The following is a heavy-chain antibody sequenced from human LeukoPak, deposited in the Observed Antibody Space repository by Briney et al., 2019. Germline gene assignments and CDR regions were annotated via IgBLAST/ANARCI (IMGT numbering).Heavy chain of an antibody. J-gene: IGHJ3*02. D-gene: IGHD1-7*01. CDR1: GFTFSSPG. CDR3: AKYQTGTWTSYDSSDI. CDR2: ISGDSASK. Sequence: GGSLRLSCAASGFTFSSPGMNWVRQAPGKGLEWVSSISGDSASKFYAGSVKGRFTISRDNAKNSLYLQMNSLRAEDTAVYYCAKYQTGTWTSYDSSDIWGQGTLVTVSS. V-gene: IGHV3-21*01.